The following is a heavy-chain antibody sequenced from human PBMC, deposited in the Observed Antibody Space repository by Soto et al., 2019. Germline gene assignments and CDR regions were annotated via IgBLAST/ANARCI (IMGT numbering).Heavy chain of an antibody. J-gene: IGHJ3*02. V-gene: IGHV3-21*01. D-gene: IGHD5-12*01. Sequence: PGGSLRLSCAASGFTFSSYAMSWVRQAPGKGLEWVSSISSSSSYIYYADSVKGRFTISRDNAKNSLYLQMNSLRAEDTAVYYCARIRVDSGLDIWGRGTMVTVSS. CDR1: GFTFSSYA. CDR3: ARIRVDSGLDI. CDR2: ISSSSSYI.